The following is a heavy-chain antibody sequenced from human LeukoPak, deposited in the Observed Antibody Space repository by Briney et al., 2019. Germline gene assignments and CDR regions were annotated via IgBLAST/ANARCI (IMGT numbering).Heavy chain of an antibody. D-gene: IGHD3-10*01. CDR3: ARDSGTTGEVKFDP. CDR1: GDSISSYY. Sequence: SETLSLTCTGSGDSISSYYWSWIRQPPGKGLEWIGYIYYSGSTNYNPSLKSGVTMSVDTSKNQFSLKLSSVTAADTAVYYCARDSGTTGEVKFDPWGQGTLVTVSS. V-gene: IGHV4-59*12. J-gene: IGHJ5*02. CDR2: IYYSGST.